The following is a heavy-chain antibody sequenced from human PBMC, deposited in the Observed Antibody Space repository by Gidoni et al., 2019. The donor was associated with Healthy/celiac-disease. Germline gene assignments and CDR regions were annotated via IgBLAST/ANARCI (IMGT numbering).Heavy chain of an antibody. CDR3: ASCPTQRPGDHPLWPQSYYYYYYMDV. Sequence: QVQLVQSGAEVKKPGSSVKVSCKASGGTFSSYAISWARPASGQGLEWMGGIIPIFGTANYAQKFQGRVTITADKSTSTAYMELSSLRSEDTAVYYCASCPTQRPGDHPLWPQSYYYYYYMDVWGKGTTVTVSS. CDR1: GGTFSSYA. J-gene: IGHJ6*03. D-gene: IGHD7-27*01. V-gene: IGHV1-69*06. CDR2: IIPIFGTA.